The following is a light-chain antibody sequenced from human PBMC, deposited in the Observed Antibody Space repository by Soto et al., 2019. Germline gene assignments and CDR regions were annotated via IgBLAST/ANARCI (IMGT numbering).Light chain of an antibody. CDR3: SSYTSSSTVV. CDR1: SSDVGRYNY. Sequence: QSALTQPASVSGSPGQSIPISCTGTSSDVGRYNYVSWYQQHPGKAPKLMIYDVSNRPSGVSNRFSGSKSGNTASLTISGLQAEDEADYYCSSYTSSSTVVFGGGTKLTVL. J-gene: IGLJ2*01. CDR2: DVS. V-gene: IGLV2-14*01.